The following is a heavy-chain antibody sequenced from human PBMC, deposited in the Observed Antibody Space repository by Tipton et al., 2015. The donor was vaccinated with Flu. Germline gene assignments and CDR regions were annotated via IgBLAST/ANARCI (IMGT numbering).Heavy chain of an antibody. CDR1: GGSVRADSYF. Sequence: LVQPSETLSLTCTVSGGSVRADSYFWGWIRQAPGKGLEWIGSIYYTGTTSYSPSLNSRVTMSVDTSKNQLSLRVYSVTAADTAVYYCARRQYSNSPLDYWGQGTLVIVSS. CDR2: IYYTGTT. J-gene: IGHJ4*02. D-gene: IGHD6-13*01. CDR3: ARRQYSNSPLDY. V-gene: IGHV4-39*01.